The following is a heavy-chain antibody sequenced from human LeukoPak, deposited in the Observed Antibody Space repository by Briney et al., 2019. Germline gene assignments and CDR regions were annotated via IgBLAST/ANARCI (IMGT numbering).Heavy chain of an antibody. CDR1: GGSFSGYY. CDR2: INHSGST. D-gene: IGHD5-12*01. J-gene: IGHJ6*02. V-gene: IGHV4-34*01. CDR3: ARQKRGYNYGMDV. Sequence: SETLSLTCAVYGGSFSGYYWSWIRQPPGKGLEWIGEINHSGSTNYNPSLKSRVTISVDTSKNQFSLKLSSVTAADTAVYYCARQKRGYNYGMDVWGQGTTVAVSS.